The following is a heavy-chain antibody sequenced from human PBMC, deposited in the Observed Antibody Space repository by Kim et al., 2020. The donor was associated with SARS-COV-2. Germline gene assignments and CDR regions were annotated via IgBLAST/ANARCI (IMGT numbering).Heavy chain of an antibody. CDR3: AKRVVEELGAPPYYYYGMDV. V-gene: IGHV3-23*03. Sequence: RFTISRDKSKNTLYLEMNSLRAEDTAVYYCAKRVVEELGAPPYYYYGMDVWGQGTTVTVSS. D-gene: IGHD1-26*01. J-gene: IGHJ6*02.